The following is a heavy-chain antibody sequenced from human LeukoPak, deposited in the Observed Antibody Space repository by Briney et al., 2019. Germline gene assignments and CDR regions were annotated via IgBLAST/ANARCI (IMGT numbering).Heavy chain of an antibody. CDR1: GFTFSSYA. CDR3: AKGGGVGHLKYYYYYMDV. J-gene: IGHJ6*03. V-gene: IGHV3-23*01. CDR2: ISGSGGST. D-gene: IGHD1-26*01. Sequence: GGSLRLSCAASGFTFSSYAMSWLRQAPGKGLKWVSAISGSGGSTYYADSVKGRFTISRDNSKHTLYLQMNSLRAEDTALYNCAKGGGVGHLKYYYYYMDVWGKGTTVTVSS.